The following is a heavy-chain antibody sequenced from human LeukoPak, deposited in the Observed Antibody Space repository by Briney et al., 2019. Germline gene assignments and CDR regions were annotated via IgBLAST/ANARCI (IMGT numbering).Heavy chain of an antibody. Sequence: ASVKVSCKASGYTFTSYYMHWVRQAPGQGLEWMGIINPSGGSTSYAQKFQGRITMTRDMSTSTVYMELSSLRSEDTAVYYCARSRDGYNYSYYYYYMDVWGKGTTVTVSS. D-gene: IGHD5-24*01. V-gene: IGHV1-46*01. CDR2: INPSGGST. J-gene: IGHJ6*03. CDR1: GYTFTSYY. CDR3: ARSRDGYNYSYYYYYMDV.